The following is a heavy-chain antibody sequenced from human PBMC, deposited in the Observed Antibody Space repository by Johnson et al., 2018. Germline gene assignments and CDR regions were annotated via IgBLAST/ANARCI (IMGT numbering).Heavy chain of an antibody. CDR3: AKEGIFGQHSSYFDY. Sequence: EVQLVESGGGVVQPGRSLRLSCAASGFTFSNYSMNWVRQAPGKGLLWVSRINSDERSTTYADSVKGRFTISRDNAKNTLYLQMNSLSAEDTALYYCAKEGIFGQHSSYFDYWGQGTLVTVSS. D-gene: IGHD2-15*01. CDR2: INSDERST. J-gene: IGHJ4*02. CDR1: GFTFSNYS. V-gene: IGHV3-74*01.